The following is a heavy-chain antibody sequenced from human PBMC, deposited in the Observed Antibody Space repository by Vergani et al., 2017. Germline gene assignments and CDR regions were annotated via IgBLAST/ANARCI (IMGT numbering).Heavy chain of an antibody. Sequence: QLQLQESGPGLVKPSETLSLTCTVSGGSISSSSYYWGWIRQPPGKGLEWIGSIYYSGSTYYNPSLKSRVTISVDTSKNQFSLKLSSVTAADTAVYYCASGVRYCSSTSCYTFYYYYMDVWGKGP. J-gene: IGHJ6*03. CDR3: ASGVRYCSSTSCYTFYYYYMDV. V-gene: IGHV4-39*07. CDR1: GGSISSSSYY. D-gene: IGHD2-2*02. CDR2: IYYSGST.